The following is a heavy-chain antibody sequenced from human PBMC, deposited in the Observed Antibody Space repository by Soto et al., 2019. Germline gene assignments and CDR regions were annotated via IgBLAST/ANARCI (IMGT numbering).Heavy chain of an antibody. Sequence: GGSLRLSCAASGFTFSSYAMSWVRQFPGKGLEWVSVISGSGGSTNYADSVKGRFTISRDNSKNTLYLQMNSLRAEDTAVYYCAKAGGYDSYYYYGVDVWGQGTTVTVSS. CDR3: AKAGGYDSYYYYGVDV. V-gene: IGHV3-23*01. D-gene: IGHD5-12*01. CDR2: ISGSGGST. CDR1: GFTFSSYA. J-gene: IGHJ6*02.